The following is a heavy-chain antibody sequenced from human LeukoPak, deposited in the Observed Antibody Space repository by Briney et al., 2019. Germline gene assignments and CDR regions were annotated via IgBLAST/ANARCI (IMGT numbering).Heavy chain of an antibody. D-gene: IGHD2-2*01. CDR1: GGSISSGGYY. CDR2: IYYSGST. J-gene: IGHJ4*02. CDR3: ASQLRYCSSTSCPPNYFDY. Sequence: NTSQTLSLTCTVSGGSISSGGYYWSWIRQHPGKGLEWIGYIYYSGSTYYNPSLKSRVTISVDTSKNQFSLKLSSVTAADTAVYYCASQLRYCSSTSCPPNYFDYWGQGTLVTVSS. V-gene: IGHV4-31*03.